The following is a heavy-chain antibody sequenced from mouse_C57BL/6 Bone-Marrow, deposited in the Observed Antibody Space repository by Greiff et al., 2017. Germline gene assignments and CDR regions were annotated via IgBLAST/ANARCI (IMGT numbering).Heavy chain of an antibody. J-gene: IGHJ1*03. CDR2: INPNYGTT. CDR3: ARVDYGSSYGYWYFDV. Sequence: VQLQQSGPELVKPGASVKISCKASGYSFTDYNMNWVKQSNGKSLEWIGVINPNYGTTSYNQKFKGKATLTVDQSSSTAYMQLNSLTSEDSAVYHCARVDYGSSYGYWYFDVWGTGTTVTVSS. D-gene: IGHD1-1*01. CDR1: GYSFTDYN. V-gene: IGHV1-39*01.